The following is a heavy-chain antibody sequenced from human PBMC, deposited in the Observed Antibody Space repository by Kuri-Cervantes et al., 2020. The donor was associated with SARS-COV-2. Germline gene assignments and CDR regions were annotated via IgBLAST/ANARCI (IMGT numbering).Heavy chain of an antibody. CDR2: IYSGGST. V-gene: IGHV3-53*01. J-gene: IGHJ6*03. D-gene: IGHD3-3*01. Sequence: GGSLRLSCAASGFTVSSNYMGWVRQAPGKGLEWVSVIYSGGSTYYADSVKGRFTISRDNSKNTLYLQMNSLRAEDTAVYYCAKVSGSGLARYYYYMDVWGKGTTVTVSS. CDR3: AKVSGSGLARYYYYMDV. CDR1: GFTVSSNY.